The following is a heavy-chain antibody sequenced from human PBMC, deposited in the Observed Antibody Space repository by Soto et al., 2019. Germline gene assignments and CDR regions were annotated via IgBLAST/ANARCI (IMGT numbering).Heavy chain of an antibody. V-gene: IGHV4-31*03. CDR1: GGSISSGGYY. CDR3: ARLRGYYGDYVPLNYFDY. Sequence: QVQLQESGPGLVKPSQTLSLTCTVSGGSISSGGYYWSWIRQHPGKGLEWIGYIYYSGSTYYNPSLESRVTISVDTSKNQFSLKLSSVTAADTAVYYCARLRGYYGDYVPLNYFDYWGQGTLVTVSS. CDR2: IYYSGST. J-gene: IGHJ4*02. D-gene: IGHD4-17*01.